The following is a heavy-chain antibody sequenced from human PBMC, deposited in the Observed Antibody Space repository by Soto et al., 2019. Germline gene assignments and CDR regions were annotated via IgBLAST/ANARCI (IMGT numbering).Heavy chain of an antibody. J-gene: IGHJ6*02. CDR1: GFHFSSYA. CDR2: ISGSGGST. CDR3: AKDKYSSSRDVYYYGMDV. V-gene: IGHV3-23*01. D-gene: IGHD6-13*01. Sequence: PGGSLRLSCTASGFHFSSYAMSWVRQAPGKGLEWVSAISGSGGSTYYADSVKGRFTISRDNSKNTLYLQMNSLRAEDTAVYYCAKDKYSSSRDVYYYGMDVWGQGTTVTVSS.